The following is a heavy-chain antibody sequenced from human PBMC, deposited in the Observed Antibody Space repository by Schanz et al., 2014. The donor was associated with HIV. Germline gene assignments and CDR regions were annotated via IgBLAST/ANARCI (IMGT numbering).Heavy chain of an antibody. CDR2: ISGSSSKI. J-gene: IGHJ4*02. CDR3: AKGPNKFGSGTSD. D-gene: IGHD3-10*01. CDR1: GFTLNGYS. V-gene: IGHV3-21*06. Sequence: EVQLVESGGRLVKPGESLILSCAASGFTLNGYSMNWVRQAPGKGLEWVSSISGSSSKIYYAQSMKDRFTISRDNAQNLVFLQLSSLRAEDTAVYYCAKGPNKFGSGTSDWGQGTLVTVSS.